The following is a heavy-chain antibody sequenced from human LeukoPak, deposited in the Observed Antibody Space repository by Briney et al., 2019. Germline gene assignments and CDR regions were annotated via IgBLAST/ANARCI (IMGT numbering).Heavy chain of an antibody. CDR2: ISSSSTCI. Sequence: AGGSLRLSCSASGFTSTTYSMNWVRQAPGKGLEWVSSISSSSTCIYYADSVRGRFTISRDNAKNSLYLQMNSLRAEDTAAYYCARSVVVPAAMFYYYYGMDVWGQGTTVTVSS. J-gene: IGHJ6*02. V-gene: IGHV3-21*01. D-gene: IGHD2-2*01. CDR1: GFTSTTYS. CDR3: ARSVVVPAAMFYYYYGMDV.